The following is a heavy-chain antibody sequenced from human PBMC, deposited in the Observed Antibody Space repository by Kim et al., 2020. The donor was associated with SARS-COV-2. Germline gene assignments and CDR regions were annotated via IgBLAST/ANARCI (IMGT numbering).Heavy chain of an antibody. Sequence: GGSLRLSCAASGFTFSDYYMSWIRQAPGKGLEWVSYISSSSSYTNYADSVKGRFTISRDNAKNSLYLQMNSLRAEDTAVYYCARAAVTLKPYYFDYWGQGTLVTVSS. V-gene: IGHV3-11*05. CDR1: GFTFSDYY. D-gene: IGHD4-17*01. J-gene: IGHJ4*02. CDR2: ISSSSSYT. CDR3: ARAAVTLKPYYFDY.